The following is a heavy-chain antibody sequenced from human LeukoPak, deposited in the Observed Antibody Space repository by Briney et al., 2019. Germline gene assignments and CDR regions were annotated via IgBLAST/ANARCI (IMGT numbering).Heavy chain of an antibody. V-gene: IGHV4-59*12. CDR3: ASSSGMRYYYYYYMDV. J-gene: IGHJ6*03. CDR2: IYYNGST. CDR1: GGSITNYY. D-gene: IGHD3-10*01. Sequence: SETLSLTCTVSGGSITNYYWSWIRQFPGKGLEWIGYIYYNGSTNYNPSLKSRVTMSVDTSKNQFSLKLSSVTAADTAVYYCASSSGMRYYYYYYMDVWGKGTTVTISS.